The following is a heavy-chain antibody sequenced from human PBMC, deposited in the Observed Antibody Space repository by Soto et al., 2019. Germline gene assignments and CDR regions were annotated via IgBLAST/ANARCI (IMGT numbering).Heavy chain of an antibody. V-gene: IGHV4-39*01. CDR1: GGSISSSSFH. CDR2: IYYSGST. J-gene: IGHJ5*02. D-gene: IGHD6-13*01. Sequence: PSETLSLTCTVSGGSISSSSFHWGWIRQPPGKGLEWIGSIYYSGSTYYSPSLKSRVTISGDTSKNQFSLKLSSVTAADTAVYYCARRERAAGTDWWFDPWGQGTLFTVSS. CDR3: ARRERAAGTDWWFDP.